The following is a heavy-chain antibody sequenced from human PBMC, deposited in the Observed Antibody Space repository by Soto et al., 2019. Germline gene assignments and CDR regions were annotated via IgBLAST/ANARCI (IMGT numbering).Heavy chain of an antibody. CDR1: GGTFSSYA. Sequence: QVQLVQSGAEVRKPGSSVKVSCKVSGGTFSSYAISWVRQAPGQGLEWMGGIIPMFGTPNYAQKFQGRVPITADKSPNTAYMELHSLTSEDTAVYYCARAAGYHYDSSGYQYWYFDLWGRGTLVTVSS. D-gene: IGHD3-22*01. CDR3: ARAAGYHYDSSGYQYWYFDL. V-gene: IGHV1-69*06. J-gene: IGHJ2*01. CDR2: IIPMFGTP.